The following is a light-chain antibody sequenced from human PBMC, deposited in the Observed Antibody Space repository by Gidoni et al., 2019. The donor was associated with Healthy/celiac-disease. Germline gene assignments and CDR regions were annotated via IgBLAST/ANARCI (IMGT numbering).Light chain of an antibody. CDR1: QSVSSSY. CDR2: GAS. CDR3: QQYGSSTYT. Sequence: EIVLTPSPGTLSLSPRESATLSCRASQSVSSSYLAWYQQKPGQAPRLLIYGASSRATGIPDRFSGSGSGTDFTLTISRLEPEDFAVYYCQQYGSSTYTFGQGTKLEIK. J-gene: IGKJ2*01. V-gene: IGKV3-20*01.